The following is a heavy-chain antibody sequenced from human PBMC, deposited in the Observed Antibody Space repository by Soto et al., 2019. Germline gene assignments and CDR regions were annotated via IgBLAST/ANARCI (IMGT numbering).Heavy chain of an antibody. CDR2: IYYSGST. D-gene: IGHD6-13*01. V-gene: IGHV4-31*03. Sequence: TLSLTCTVSGGSISSGGYYWSWIRQHPGKGLEWIGYIYYSGSTYYNPSLKSRVTISVDTSKNQFSLKLSSVTAADTAVYYCARLNSSSWYYFDYWGQGTLVTVSS. CDR3: ARLNSSSWYYFDY. J-gene: IGHJ4*02. CDR1: GGSISSGGYY.